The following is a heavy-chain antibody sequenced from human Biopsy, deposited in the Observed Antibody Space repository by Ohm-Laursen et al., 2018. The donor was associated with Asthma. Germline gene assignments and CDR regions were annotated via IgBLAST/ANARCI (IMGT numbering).Heavy chain of an antibody. J-gene: IGHJ4*02. V-gene: IGHV3-30-3*01. D-gene: IGHD3-9*01. CDR2: ISYDGSSI. CDR3: AREVLAGTHIED. Sequence: SLRLSCSASRFTYEMHWVRQAPGKGLEWVAVISYDGSSIYYADSVKGRFTISRYNSKNTLSLQMNSLTAEDTAVYYCAREVLAGTHIEDWGQGTLVTVSS. CDR1: RFTYE.